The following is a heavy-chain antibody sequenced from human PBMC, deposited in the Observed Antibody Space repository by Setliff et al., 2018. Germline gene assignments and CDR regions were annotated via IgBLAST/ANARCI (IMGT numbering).Heavy chain of an antibody. V-gene: IGHV3-7*03. CDR2: IKQDGGEK. CDR3: ARDFSTGSSS. J-gene: IGHJ5*02. D-gene: IGHD2-8*02. CDR1: GFTFSSYW. Sequence: PGGSLRLSCAASGFTFSSYWMSWVRQAPGKGLEWVANIKQDGGEKDYVGSVKGRFTISRDNASNLLYLHMSSMRAEDTAVYYCARDFSTGSSSWGQGTLVTVSS.